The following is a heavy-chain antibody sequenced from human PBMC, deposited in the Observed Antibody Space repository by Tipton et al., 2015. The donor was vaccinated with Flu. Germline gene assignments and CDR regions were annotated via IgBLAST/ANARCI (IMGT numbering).Heavy chain of an antibody. CDR1: GGSISSYY. CDR2: IYYSGST. D-gene: IGHD1-26*01. V-gene: IGHV4-59*08. CDR3: ARQGRRELPPNWYFDL. Sequence: SLTCTVSGGSISSYYWSWIRQPPGKGLEWIGYIYYSGSTNYNPSLKSRVTISVDTSKNQFSLKLSSVTAADTAVYYCARQGRRELPPNWYFDLWGRGTLVTVSS. J-gene: IGHJ2*01.